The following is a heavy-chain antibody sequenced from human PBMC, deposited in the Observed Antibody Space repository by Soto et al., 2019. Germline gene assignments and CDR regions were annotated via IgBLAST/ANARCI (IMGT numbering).Heavy chain of an antibody. J-gene: IGHJ4*02. Sequence: EVQLVESGGGLVQPGRSLRLSCAASGFTFDDFAMHWVRQVSGKGLEWVSGISWNSANIGYADSVRGRFTISRDNAKNSLSLEMNSLRVEDTAFYCCAKGHREWEQLAYYWGQGTLVTVSS. CDR3: AKGHREWEQLAYY. CDR1: GFTFDDFA. CDR2: ISWNSANI. V-gene: IGHV3-9*01. D-gene: IGHD1-26*01.